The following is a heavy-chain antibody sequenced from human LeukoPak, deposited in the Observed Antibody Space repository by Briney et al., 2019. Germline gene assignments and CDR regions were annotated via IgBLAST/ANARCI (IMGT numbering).Heavy chain of an antibody. CDR2: VYYTGST. CDR3: ARAGPRRDGYNVDY. D-gene: IGHD5-24*01. V-gene: IGHV4-59*01. CDR1: GDSIRGYY. J-gene: IGHJ4*02. Sequence: PSETLSLTCTVSGDSIRGYYWSWIRQPPGRGLEYIGNVYYTGSTTYNPSLKSRLTISVDTSNNQFSLTLSSVTAADTAVYYGARAGPRRDGYNVDYWGQGTLVTVSS.